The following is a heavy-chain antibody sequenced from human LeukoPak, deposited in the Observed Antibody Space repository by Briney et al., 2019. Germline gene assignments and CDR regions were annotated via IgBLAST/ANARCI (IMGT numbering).Heavy chain of an antibody. CDR1: GYTFTSYG. CDR2: ISAYNGNT. J-gene: IGHJ4*02. Sequence: ASVKVSCKASGYTFTSYGISWVRQAPGQGLEWMGWISAYNGNTNYAQKLQGRVTMTTDTSTSTAYMELRSLRSDDTAVYYCARESVPHYYYDSSGYLDYWGQGTLVTVSS. V-gene: IGHV1-18*01. D-gene: IGHD3-22*01. CDR3: ARESVPHYYYDSSGYLDY.